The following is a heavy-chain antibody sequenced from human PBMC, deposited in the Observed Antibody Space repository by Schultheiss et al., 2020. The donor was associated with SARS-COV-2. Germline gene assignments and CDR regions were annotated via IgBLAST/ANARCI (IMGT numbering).Heavy chain of an antibody. Sequence: GESLKISCAASGFTFSSYGMNWVHQAPGKGLEWVSFISSSSSTIYYADSVTGRFTISRDNAKNSLYLQMNSLRAEDTAVYYCARDRDPDYSKALDYWGQGT. J-gene: IGHJ4*02. CDR3: ARDRDPDYSKALDY. CDR2: ISSSSSTI. D-gene: IGHD4-11*01. CDR1: GFTFSSYG. V-gene: IGHV3-48*04.